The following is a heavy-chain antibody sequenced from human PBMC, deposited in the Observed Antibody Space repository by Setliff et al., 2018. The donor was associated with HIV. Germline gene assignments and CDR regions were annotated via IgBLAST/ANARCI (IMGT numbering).Heavy chain of an antibody. Sequence: GGSLRLSCAASGFTFSSYSMNWVRQAPGKGLEWVSYISSNSYNRYYADSLKGRFIVSRDNAKKSLYLQMNSLRVEDTAVYYCARVQGGGYCSGGSCYPFDYWGQGTLVTVSS. CDR1: GFTFSSYS. D-gene: IGHD2-15*01. V-gene: IGHV3-21*05. CDR2: ISSNSYNR. CDR3: ARVQGGGYCSGGSCYPFDY. J-gene: IGHJ4*02.